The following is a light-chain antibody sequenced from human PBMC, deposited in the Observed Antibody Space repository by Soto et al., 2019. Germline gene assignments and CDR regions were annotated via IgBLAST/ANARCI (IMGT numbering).Light chain of an antibody. CDR2: EVV. J-gene: IGLJ2*01. V-gene: IGLV2-14*01. CDR1: SSDVGGYNY. CDR3: SSYTSSSTVV. Sequence: QSALTQPASVSGSPGQSITISCTGTSSDVGGYNYVSWYQQHPGKAPKLMIYEVVNRPSGVSYLFSGSKSGNTASLTIAGLQAEDEADYYCSSYTSSSTVVFGGGTKLTVL.